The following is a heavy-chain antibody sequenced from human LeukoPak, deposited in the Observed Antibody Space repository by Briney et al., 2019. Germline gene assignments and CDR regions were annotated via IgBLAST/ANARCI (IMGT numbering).Heavy chain of an antibody. V-gene: IGHV3-9*01. CDR3: AKDWTYHYDSSGYPDY. CDR1: GFTFDDYA. D-gene: IGHD3-22*01. J-gene: IGHJ4*02. Sequence: SGGSLRLSCAASGFTFDDYAMHWVRQAPGKGLEWVSGISWNSGSIGYAGSVKGRFTISRDNAKNSLYLQMNSLRAEDTALYYCAKDWTYHYDSSGYPDYWGQGTLVTVSS. CDR2: ISWNSGSI.